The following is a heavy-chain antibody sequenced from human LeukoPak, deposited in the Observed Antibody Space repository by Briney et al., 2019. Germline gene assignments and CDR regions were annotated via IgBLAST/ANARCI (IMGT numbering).Heavy chain of an antibody. CDR2: ISWNGGRM. CDR1: GFTFDDYA. CDR3: AKDGSVVPAAMSY. J-gene: IGHJ4*02. D-gene: IGHD2-2*01. Sequence: GGSLRLSCAASGFTFDDYAMHWVRQAPGKGLEWVSGISWNGGRMVYADSVRGRFTISRDNAKNSLYLQMSSLRAEDTAVYYCAKDGSVVPAAMSYWGQGTLVTVSS. V-gene: IGHV3-9*01.